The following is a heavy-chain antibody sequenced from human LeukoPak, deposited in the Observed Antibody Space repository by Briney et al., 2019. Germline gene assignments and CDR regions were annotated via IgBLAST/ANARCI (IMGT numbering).Heavy chain of an antibody. D-gene: IGHD3-10*01. CDR2: ISAYNGNT. V-gene: IGHV1-18*04. CDR3: ARDLVYGSGSYL. J-gene: IGHJ4*02. CDR1: GYTFTGYY. Sequence: ASVKVSCKASGYTFTGYYMHWVRQAPGQGLEWMGWISAYNGNTNYAQKLQGRVTMTTDTSTSTAYMELRSLRSDDTAVYYCARDLVYGSGSYLWGQGTLVTVSS.